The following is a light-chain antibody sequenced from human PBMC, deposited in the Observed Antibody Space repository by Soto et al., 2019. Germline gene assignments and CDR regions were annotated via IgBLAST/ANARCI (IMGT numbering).Light chain of an antibody. Sequence: DIQMTQSPSSLSASVGDRVTITCQASQGINNYLNWYQQKPGKPPKLLIYDASNLEAGVPSRFSGSGSGTDFTFSITRLQPEDGATYYCQQYESLPPRFGPGTTVEIK. CDR2: DAS. CDR1: QGINNY. CDR3: QQYESLPPR. J-gene: IGKJ3*01. V-gene: IGKV1-33*01.